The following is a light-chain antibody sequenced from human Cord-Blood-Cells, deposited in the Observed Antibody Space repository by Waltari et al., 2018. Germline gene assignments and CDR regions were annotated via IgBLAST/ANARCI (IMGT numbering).Light chain of an antibody. V-gene: IGLV5-45*02. CDR1: SGINVGTYR. CDR3: MIWHSSAWV. Sequence: QAVLTQPSSLSASPGASASLTCTLRSGINVGTYRIYWYQQNQGSPPQYLLRYKSDSDKQQGSGVPSRFSGSKDASANAGILLISGLQSEDEADYYCMIWHSSAWVFGGGTKLTVL. J-gene: IGLJ3*02. CDR2: YKSDSDK.